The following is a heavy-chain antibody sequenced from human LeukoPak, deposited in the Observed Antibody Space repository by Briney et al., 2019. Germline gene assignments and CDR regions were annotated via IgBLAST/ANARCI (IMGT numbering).Heavy chain of an antibody. CDR2: IYYSGST. J-gene: IGHJ6*03. CDR1: GGSISTYY. D-gene: IGHD2-15*01. Sequence: SETLSRACTVSGGSISTYYWSWIRQPPGKGLEWIGYIYYSGSTNYNPSLKSRVTISVDTSKNQFSLKLSSVTAADTAVYYCARENCSGGSCYSIYYYYYMDVWGKGTTVTVSS. V-gene: IGHV4-59*12. CDR3: ARENCSGGSCYSIYYYYYMDV.